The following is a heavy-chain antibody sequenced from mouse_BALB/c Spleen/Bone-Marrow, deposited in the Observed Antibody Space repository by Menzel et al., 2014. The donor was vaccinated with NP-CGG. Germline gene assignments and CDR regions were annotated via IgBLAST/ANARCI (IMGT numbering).Heavy chain of an antibody. D-gene: IGHD2-1*01. CDR3: ARYGNGLMDY. V-gene: IGHV14-3*02. CDR2: IDTADGNT. Sequence: VQLQQSGAELVKPGASVKLSCTASGFNIKDTYMHWVKQRPEQGLEWIGRIDTADGNTKYDPKFQGKATITADTSSNTAYLQLSSLTSEDTAVYYCARYGNGLMDYWGQGTSVTVSS. J-gene: IGHJ4*01. CDR1: GFNIKDTY.